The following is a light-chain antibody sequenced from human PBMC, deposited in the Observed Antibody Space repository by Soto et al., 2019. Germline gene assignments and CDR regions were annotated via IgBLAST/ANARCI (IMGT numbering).Light chain of an antibody. CDR2: GAS. CDR3: QQYNHWPLT. J-gene: IGKJ4*01. V-gene: IGKV3D-15*01. CDR1: QSVSDN. Sequence: DRVRNPFRANLPMSPLKRVTLSXRASQSVSDNLAWYQQKPGQAPRLLIYGASIRATDIPARFSGSGSGTEFSLTISSLQSEDFAVYYCQQYNHWPLTFGRGTKADIK.